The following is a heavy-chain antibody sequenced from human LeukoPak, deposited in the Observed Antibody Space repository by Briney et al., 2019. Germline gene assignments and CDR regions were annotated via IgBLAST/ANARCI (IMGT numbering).Heavy chain of an antibody. CDR3: ARSVEGYCSGGSCYSYYYYMDV. V-gene: IGHV4-34*12. D-gene: IGHD2-15*01. J-gene: IGHJ6*03. CDR2: MIHSEST. Sequence: SETLSLTCAVYGGSFSGYSWSWIRQPPGKGLEWVGEMIHSESTNYNPSLKSRVTISVDTSKNQFSLKVSSVTAADTAVYYCARSVEGYCSGGSCYSYYYYMDVWGKGTTVTVSS. CDR1: GGSFSGYS.